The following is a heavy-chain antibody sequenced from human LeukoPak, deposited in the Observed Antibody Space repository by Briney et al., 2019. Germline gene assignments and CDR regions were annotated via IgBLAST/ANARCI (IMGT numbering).Heavy chain of an antibody. CDR3: ARHYCSSTSCYSSWFDP. CDR2: IYYSGST. D-gene: IGHD2-2*01. J-gene: IGHJ5*02. Sequence: PSETLSLTCTVSGGSISSSSYYWGWIRRPPGEGLEWIGRIYYSGSTYYNPSLKSRVTISVDTSKNQFSLKLSSVTAADTAVYYCARHYCSSTSCYSSWFDPWGQGTLVTVSS. V-gene: IGHV4-39*01. CDR1: GGSISSSSYY.